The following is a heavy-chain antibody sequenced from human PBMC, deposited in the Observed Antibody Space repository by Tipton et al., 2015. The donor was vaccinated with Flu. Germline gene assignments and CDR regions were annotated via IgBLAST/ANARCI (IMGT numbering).Heavy chain of an antibody. V-gene: IGHV4-39*07. CDR3: ARISSYYFFFDY. J-gene: IGHJ4*02. Sequence: TLSLTCTVSGYPISSSTYYWGWFRQPPGGGLEWTANIYYSGNSFYNPSLKSRVTISLDTSKNQFSLRLTSLTAADTAVYYCARISSYYFFFDYWGQGALVTVSS. CDR2: IYYSGNS. CDR1: GYPISSSTYY. D-gene: IGHD1-26*01.